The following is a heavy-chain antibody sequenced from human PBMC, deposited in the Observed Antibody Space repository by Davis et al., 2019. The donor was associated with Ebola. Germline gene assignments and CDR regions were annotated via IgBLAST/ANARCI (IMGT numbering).Heavy chain of an antibody. D-gene: IGHD2-15*01. CDR3: ARGRYCSGGSCYSWAFDI. V-gene: IGHV1-3*01. J-gene: IGHJ3*02. Sequence: KFQGRVTITRDTSASTAYMELSSLRSEDTAVYYCARGRYCSGGSCYSWAFDIWGQGTMVTVSS.